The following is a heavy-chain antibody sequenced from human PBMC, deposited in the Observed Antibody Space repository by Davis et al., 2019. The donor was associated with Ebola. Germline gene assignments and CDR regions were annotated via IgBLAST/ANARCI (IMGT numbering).Heavy chain of an antibody. Sequence: ESLKISCAASGFTVSSNYMSWIRQPPGKGLEWIGYIYYSGSTNYNPSLKSRVTISVDTSKNQFSLKLSSVTAADTAVYYCARLRRGRGYCSGGSCYSLSGDWYFDLWGRGTLVTVSS. J-gene: IGHJ2*01. V-gene: IGHV4-59*08. CDR2: IYYSGST. D-gene: IGHD2-15*01. CDR3: ARLRRGRGYCSGGSCYSLSGDWYFDL. CDR1: GFTVSSNY.